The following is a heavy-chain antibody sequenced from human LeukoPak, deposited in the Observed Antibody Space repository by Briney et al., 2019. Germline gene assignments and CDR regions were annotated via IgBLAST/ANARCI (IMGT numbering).Heavy chain of an antibody. CDR3: ARDQGGAVAGTKFDP. D-gene: IGHD6-19*01. CDR2: IYHSGST. V-gene: IGHV4-4*02. J-gene: IGHJ5*02. Sequence: SETLSLTCAVSGGSISSSNWWSWVRQPPGKGLEWIGEIYHSGSTNYNPSLKSRVTISVDKSKNQFSLKLSSVTAADTAVYYCARDQGGAVAGTKFDPWGQGTLVTVSS. CDR1: GGSISSSNW.